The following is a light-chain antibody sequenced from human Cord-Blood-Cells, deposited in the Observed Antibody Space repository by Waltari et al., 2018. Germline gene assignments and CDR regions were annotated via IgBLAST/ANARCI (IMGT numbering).Light chain of an antibody. V-gene: IGKV4-1*01. Sequence: GERATINCKSSQRVLYSSNNKNYLAWYQQKPGQPPKLLIYWASTRESGVPDRFSGSGSGTDFTLTISSLQAEDVAVYYCQQYYSTPYTFGQGTKLEIK. CDR2: WAS. J-gene: IGKJ2*01. CDR1: QRVLYSSNNKNY. CDR3: QQYYSTPYT.